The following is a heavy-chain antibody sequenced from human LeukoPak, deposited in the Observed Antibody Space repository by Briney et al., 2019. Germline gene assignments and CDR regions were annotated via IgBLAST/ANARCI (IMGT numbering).Heavy chain of an antibody. D-gene: IGHD2-2*01. CDR2: IYSSGTT. J-gene: IGHJ6*03. CDR1: GGSISTYY. V-gene: IGHV4-59*01. CDR3: ARWFCISNTCYHMDV. Sequence: PSETLSLACTVSGGSISTYYWSWVRQPPGGGLEWVGYIYSSGTTIYNPSLKSRFTMSEDTSKNQLSLRLSSVTAADTAVYYCARWFCISNTCYHMDVWGKGTTVTVSS.